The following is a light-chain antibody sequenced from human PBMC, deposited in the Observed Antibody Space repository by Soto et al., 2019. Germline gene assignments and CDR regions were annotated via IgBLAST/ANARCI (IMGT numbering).Light chain of an antibody. V-gene: IGKV1-39*01. CDR1: QSISSY. Sequence: DIQVTQSPSSLSASVGDSIAITCRASQSISSYLNWYQQKPGKAPKLLISAASILQSGVPSRFSGSGSGTDFTLTISNLQPEDFAGYYCQQTYSSPITFGQGTRLEIK. CDR2: AAS. CDR3: QQTYSSPIT. J-gene: IGKJ5*01.